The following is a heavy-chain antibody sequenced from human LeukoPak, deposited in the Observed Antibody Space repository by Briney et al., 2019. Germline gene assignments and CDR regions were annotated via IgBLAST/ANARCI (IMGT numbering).Heavy chain of an antibody. J-gene: IGHJ4*02. CDR2: ISYDGSNK. CDR1: GFTFSSYA. V-gene: IGHV3-30-3*01. D-gene: IGHD6-13*01. CDR3: ARVQGSSWYSDY. Sequence: GRSLRLSCAASGFTFSSYAMHWVRQAPGKGLEWVAVISYDGSNKYYADSVKGRFTISRDNAKNSLYLQMNSLRAEDTAVYYCARVQGSSWYSDYWGQGTLVTVSS.